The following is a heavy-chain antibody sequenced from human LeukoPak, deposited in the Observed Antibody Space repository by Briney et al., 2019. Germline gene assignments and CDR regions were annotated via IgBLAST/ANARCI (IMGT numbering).Heavy chain of an antibody. D-gene: IGHD3/OR15-3a*01. CDR3: ARGPLSSRTTWTWFDP. Sequence: SETLSLTCTVSGGSISPYYWTWIRQPPGKGLEWIGYDYYSGNTNYNPSLKSRITISVDTSKNQFSLRLTSVTAADTAVYYCARGPLSSRTTWTWFDPWGQGTLVTVSS. J-gene: IGHJ5*02. CDR2: DYYSGNT. V-gene: IGHV4-59*01. CDR1: GGSISPYY.